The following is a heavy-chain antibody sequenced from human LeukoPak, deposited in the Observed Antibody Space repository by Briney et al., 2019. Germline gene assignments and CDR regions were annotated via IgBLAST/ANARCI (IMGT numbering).Heavy chain of an antibody. CDR3: TYSSSWYDAFDI. V-gene: IGHV3-49*04. J-gene: IGHJ3*02. CDR1: GFTFGDYA. CDR2: IRSKAYGGTT. D-gene: IGHD6-13*01. Sequence: SLRLSCTASGFTFGDYAMSWVRQAPGKGLEWVGFIRSKAYGGTTEYAASVKGRFTISRDDSKSIAYLQMNSLKTEDTAVYYCTYSSSWYDAFDIWGQGTMVTVSS.